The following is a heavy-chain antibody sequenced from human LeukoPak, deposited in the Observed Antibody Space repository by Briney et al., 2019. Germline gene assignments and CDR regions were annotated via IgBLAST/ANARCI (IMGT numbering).Heavy chain of an antibody. CDR2: INHSGST. CDR3: AREGYSYGFGTPNPDY. CDR1: GGSFSGYY. Sequence: SETLSLTCAVYGGSFSGYYWSWIRQPPGKGLEWIGEINHSGSTNYNPSLKSRVTISVDTSKNQFSLKLSSVTAADTAVYYCAREGYSYGFGTPNPDYWGQGTLVTVSS. D-gene: IGHD5-18*01. V-gene: IGHV4-34*01. J-gene: IGHJ4*02.